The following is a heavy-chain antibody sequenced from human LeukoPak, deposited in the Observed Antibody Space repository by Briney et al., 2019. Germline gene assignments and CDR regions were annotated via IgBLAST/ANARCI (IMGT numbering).Heavy chain of an antibody. V-gene: IGHV4-59*01. D-gene: IGHD3-3*01. CDR1: GGSISSYY. CDR2: IYYSGST. J-gene: IGHJ4*02. CDR3: ARWSGYSTLGYDY. Sequence: PSETLSLTCTVSGGSISSYYWSWIRQPPGKGLEWIGYIYYSGSTNYNPSLKSRVTISVDTSKNQFSLKLSSVTAADTAVYYCARWSGYSTLGYDYWGQGTLVTASS.